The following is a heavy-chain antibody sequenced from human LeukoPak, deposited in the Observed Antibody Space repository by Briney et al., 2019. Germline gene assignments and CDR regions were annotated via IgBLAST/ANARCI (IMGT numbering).Heavy chain of an antibody. D-gene: IGHD5-24*01. CDR1: GGSISSNTYY. V-gene: IGHV4-39*07. J-gene: IGHJ5*02. CDR2: IQYSGNT. CDR3: ARVRESWFDP. Sequence: PSETLSLTCIVSGGSISSNTYYWGWIRQPPGKGLEWIGSIQYSGNTYYNPSLKSRVTISLDTSKNQFSLKLRSVTAADTAVYYCARVRESWFDPWGQGVLVTVSS.